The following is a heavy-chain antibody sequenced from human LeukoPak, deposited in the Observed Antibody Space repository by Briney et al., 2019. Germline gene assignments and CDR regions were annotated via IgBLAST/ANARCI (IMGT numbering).Heavy chain of an antibody. CDR3: ARGGGIVGASNRYYYYYMDV. CDR2: INWNSGSI. D-gene: IGHD1-26*01. Sequence: GGSLRLSCAASGFTFDDYAMHWVRQTPGKGLEWVSGINWNSGSIDYADSVKGRFTISRDNAKNSLYLQMNNLRAGDTALYYCARGGGIVGASNRYYYYYMDVWGKGTTVTISS. V-gene: IGHV3-9*01. CDR1: GFTFDDYA. J-gene: IGHJ6*03.